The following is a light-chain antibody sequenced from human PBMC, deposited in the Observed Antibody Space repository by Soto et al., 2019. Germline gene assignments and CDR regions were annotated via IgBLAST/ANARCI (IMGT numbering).Light chain of an antibody. V-gene: IGKV1-33*01. J-gene: IGKJ5*01. CDR1: QDISNY. CDR2: DAS. Sequence: DIQMTQSPSSLSASVGDRVTITCQASQDISNYLNWYQQKPGKAPKLLVYDASNLETGVPSRFSGSGSGTDFTFTISSLQPEDIATYYCQQYYNRPPITFGQGTRLEI. CDR3: QQYYNRPPIT.